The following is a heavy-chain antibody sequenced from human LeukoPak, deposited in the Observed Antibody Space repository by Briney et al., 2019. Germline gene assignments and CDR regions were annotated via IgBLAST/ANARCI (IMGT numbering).Heavy chain of an antibody. Sequence: GGSLRLSCAASGFTFSSYGMHWVRQAPGKGLEWVAVIWYDGSNKYYADSVKGRFTISRDNSKNTLYLQMNSLRAEDTAVYYCASGASDYYDSSGYPRDYWGQGTLVTVSS. CDR1: GFTFSSYG. D-gene: IGHD3-22*01. CDR2: IWYDGSNK. V-gene: IGHV3-33*01. CDR3: ASGASDYYDSSGYPRDY. J-gene: IGHJ4*02.